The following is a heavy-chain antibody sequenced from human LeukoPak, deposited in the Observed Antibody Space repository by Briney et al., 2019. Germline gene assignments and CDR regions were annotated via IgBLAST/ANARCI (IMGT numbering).Heavy chain of an antibody. CDR3: ARGGYYDSSGYPDW. J-gene: IGHJ4*02. D-gene: IGHD3-22*01. CDR1: GFTFSSYA. Sequence: PGGSLRLSCAASGFTFSSYAMHWVRQAPGKGLEWVAVISYDGSNKYYADSVKGRFTISRDNSKNTLYLQMNSLRAEDTAVYYCARGGYYDSSGYPDWWGQGTLVTVSS. CDR2: ISYDGSNK. V-gene: IGHV3-30-3*01.